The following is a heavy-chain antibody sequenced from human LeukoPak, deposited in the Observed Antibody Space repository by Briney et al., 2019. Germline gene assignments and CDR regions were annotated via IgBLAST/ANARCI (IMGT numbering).Heavy chain of an antibody. V-gene: IGHV1-69*01. CDR1: GGTFSSYA. D-gene: IGHD3-22*01. J-gene: IGHJ4*02. CDR3: ARGFLRVSTYYYDSSGYYFDY. CDR2: IIPIFGTA. Sequence: SVKVSCKASGGTFSSYAISWVRQAPGQGLEWMGGIIPIFGTANYAQKFQGRVTITADESTSTAYMELGSLRSEDTAVYYCARGFLRVSTYYYDSSGYYFDYWGQGTLVTVSS.